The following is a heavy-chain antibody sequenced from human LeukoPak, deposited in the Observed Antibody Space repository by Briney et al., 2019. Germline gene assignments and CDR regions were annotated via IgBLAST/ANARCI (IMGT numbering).Heavy chain of an antibody. CDR1: GGSFSGYY. J-gene: IGHJ4*02. CDR2: INHSGCT. CDR3: ARGLYYDS. V-gene: IGHV4-34*01. D-gene: IGHD3-22*01. Sequence: WETLSLTCAVYGGSFSGYYWSWIRQPPGKGLEWIGEINHSGCTNYSPPIKTRATISVDTSKIQFSLNLTSVTAADTAVNYCARGLYYDSWGQGTLVTVSS.